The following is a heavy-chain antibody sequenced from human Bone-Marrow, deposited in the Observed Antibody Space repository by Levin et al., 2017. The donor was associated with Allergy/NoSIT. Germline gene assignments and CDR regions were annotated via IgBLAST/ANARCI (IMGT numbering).Heavy chain of an antibody. CDR2: ISSSGSTI. CDR1: GFTFSDYY. V-gene: IGHV3-11*01. J-gene: IGHJ4*02. D-gene: IGHD3-10*01. Sequence: GESLKISCAASGFTFSDYYMSWIRQAPGKGLEWVSYISSSGSTIYYADSVKGRFTISRDNAKNSLYLQMNSLRAEDTAVYYCARDPVRFGELHYKPVDDYWGQGTLVTVSS. CDR3: ARDPVRFGELHYKPVDDY.